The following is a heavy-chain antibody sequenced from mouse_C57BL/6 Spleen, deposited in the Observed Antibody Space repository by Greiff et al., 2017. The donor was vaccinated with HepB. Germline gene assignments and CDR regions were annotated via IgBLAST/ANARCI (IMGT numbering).Heavy chain of an antibody. CDR3: ARWGLYDGYYDAMDY. V-gene: IGHV1-55*01. D-gene: IGHD2-3*01. CDR1: GYTFTSYW. Sequence: QVQLQQPGAELVKPGASVKMSCKASGYTFTSYWITWVKQRPGQGLEWIGDIYPGSGSTNYNEKFKSKATLTVDTSSSTAYMQLSSLTSEDSAVYYCARWGLYDGYYDAMDYWGQGTSVTVSS. CDR2: IYPGSGST. J-gene: IGHJ4*01.